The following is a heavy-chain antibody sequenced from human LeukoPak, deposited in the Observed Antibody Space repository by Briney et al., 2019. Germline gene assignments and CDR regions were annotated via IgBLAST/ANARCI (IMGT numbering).Heavy chain of an antibody. CDR3: AKDWTGTKPFDL. CDR1: GFTFSNYW. Sequence: GGSLRLSCVASGFTFSNYWMTWVRQAPGKGLEWVANIKQDGGEKFYADSVKGRFTISRDNAKNSLYLQMNSLRAEDTAVYYCAKDWTGTKPFDLWGRGTLVTVSS. J-gene: IGHJ2*01. D-gene: IGHD3/OR15-3a*01. CDR2: IKQDGGEK. V-gene: IGHV3-7*03.